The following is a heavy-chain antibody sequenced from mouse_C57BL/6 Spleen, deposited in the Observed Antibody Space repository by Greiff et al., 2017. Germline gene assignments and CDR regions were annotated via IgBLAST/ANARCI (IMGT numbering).Heavy chain of an antibody. CDR1: GYTFTDYN. J-gene: IGHJ4*01. CDR3: ARRGDYDYSMDY. V-gene: IGHV1-18*01. Sequence: EVHLVESGPELVKPGASVKIPCKASGYTFTDYNMDWVKQSHGKSLEWIGDINPNNGGTIYNQKFKGKATLTVDKSSSTAYMELRSLTSEDTAVYYCARRGDYDYSMDYWGQGTSVTVSS. D-gene: IGHD2-4*01. CDR2: INPNNGGT.